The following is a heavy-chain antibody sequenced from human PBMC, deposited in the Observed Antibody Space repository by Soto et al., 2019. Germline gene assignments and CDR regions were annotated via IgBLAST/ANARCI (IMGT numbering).Heavy chain of an antibody. CDR2: LSGGGSTT. D-gene: IGHD3-9*01. CDR1: GFTFSLSA. J-gene: IGHJ4*02. V-gene: IGHV3-23*01. Sequence: EVQLLESGGGFVQPGESLRLSCAASGFTFSLSAMSWVRQAPGRGLDWVSSLSGGGSTTDYADSVKGRFTISRDNSKNTVHLQMNSLRADDTAVYYCAKGPEYDILTGCDYWGQGAQVTVSS. CDR3: AKGPEYDILTGCDY.